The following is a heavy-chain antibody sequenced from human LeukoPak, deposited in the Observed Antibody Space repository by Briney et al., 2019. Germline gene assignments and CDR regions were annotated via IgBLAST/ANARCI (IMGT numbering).Heavy chain of an antibody. D-gene: IGHD4-17*01. Sequence: GGSLRLSCAASGFTFSIYAMNWVRQAPGKGLEWVSAISGSAGSTHYADSVKGRFTISRDNSKNTLYLQMDSLRADDTAVYYCAKGRAKATVTAGDHWGQGTLATVSS. CDR3: AKGRAKATVTAGDH. CDR1: GFTFSIYA. V-gene: IGHV3-23*01. J-gene: IGHJ4*02. CDR2: ISGSAGST.